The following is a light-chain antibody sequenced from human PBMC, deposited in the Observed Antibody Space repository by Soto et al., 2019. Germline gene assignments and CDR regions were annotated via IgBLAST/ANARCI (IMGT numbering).Light chain of an antibody. CDR1: SSNIGNNY. V-gene: IGLV1-51*01. Sequence: QSVLTQPPSVSAAPGLKVTISCSGSSSNIGNNYVSWYQQSPGTAPKVIIFHNDERPSGTPDRFSGSKSGTSATLVITELQTGDEADYYCGTWDSTLSSDVFGGGTKVTVL. J-gene: IGLJ3*02. CDR2: HND. CDR3: GTWDSTLSSDV.